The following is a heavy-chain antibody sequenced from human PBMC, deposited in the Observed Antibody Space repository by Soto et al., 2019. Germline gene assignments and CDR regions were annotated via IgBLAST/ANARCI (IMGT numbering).Heavy chain of an antibody. J-gene: IGHJ5*02. CDR2: IYHSRST. V-gene: IGHV4-30-2*01. D-gene: IGHD3-10*01. CDR1: GGSISSGGYS. CDR3: ARGGGLLWFGTPEEGWFDP. Sequence: QLQLQESGSGLVKPSQTLSLTCAVSGGSISSGGYSWSWIRQPPGKGLEWIGYIYHSRSTYYNPSLKSRVTISVDRSKNQFSLKLSSVTAADTAVYYCARGGGLLWFGTPEEGWFDPWGQGTLVTVSS.